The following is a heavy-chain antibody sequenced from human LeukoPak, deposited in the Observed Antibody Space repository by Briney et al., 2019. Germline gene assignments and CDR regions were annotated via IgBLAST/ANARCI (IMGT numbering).Heavy chain of an antibody. V-gene: IGHV3-21*04. Sequence: GGSLRLSCAASGFTFSSYGMSWVRQAPGKGLEWVSSISSSSSYIYYADSVKGRFTISRDNAKNSLYLQMNSLRAEDTAVYYCAKDAHMITFGGVIAWGQGTLVTVSS. CDR1: GFTFSSYG. D-gene: IGHD3-16*02. J-gene: IGHJ5*02. CDR3: AKDAHMITFGGVIA. CDR2: ISSSSSYI.